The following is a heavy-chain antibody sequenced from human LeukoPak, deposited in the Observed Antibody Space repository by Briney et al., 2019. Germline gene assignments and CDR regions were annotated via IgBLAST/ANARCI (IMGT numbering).Heavy chain of an antibody. CDR3: ARQNSWYGTLHD. CDR1: GGSISSYY. Sequence: SETLSLTCTVSGGSISSYYWSWIRQPAGKGLEWIGRIYTSGSTNYNPSLKSRVTMSIDTANNQFSLKLTAVTAADTAVYSCARQNSWYGTLHDWGQGTLVTVSS. J-gene: IGHJ4*02. CDR2: IYTSGST. V-gene: IGHV4-4*07. D-gene: IGHD6-13*01.